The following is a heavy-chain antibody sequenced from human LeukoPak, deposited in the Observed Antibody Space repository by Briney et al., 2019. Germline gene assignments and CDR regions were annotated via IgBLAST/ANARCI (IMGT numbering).Heavy chain of an antibody. Sequence: GGSLRLSWPAAGFTFSTYWMSWVRQAPGKGLEWVANIKQDGSEKYYVDSVKGRFTISRENAKNSLYLQMNSLRAEDTAVYYCASLFYDFWSGSIIPFDYWGQGTLVTVSS. J-gene: IGHJ4*02. V-gene: IGHV3-7*01. CDR1: GFTFSTYW. D-gene: IGHD3-3*01. CDR2: IKQDGSEK. CDR3: ASLFYDFWSGSIIPFDY.